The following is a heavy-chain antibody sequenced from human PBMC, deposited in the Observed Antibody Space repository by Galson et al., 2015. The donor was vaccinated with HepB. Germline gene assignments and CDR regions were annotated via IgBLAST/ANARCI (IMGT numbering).Heavy chain of an antibody. J-gene: IGHJ4*02. CDR1: GFTFSSYA. CDR3: AKVRSPSYCGGDCYNGYFDY. CDR2: ISGSGGST. V-gene: IGHV3-23*01. Sequence: SLRLSCAASGFTFSSYAMSWVRQAPGKGLEWVSAISGSGGSTYYADSVKGRFTISRDNSKNTLYLQMNSLRAEDTAVYYCAKVRSPSYCGGDCYNGYFDYWGQGTLVTVSS. D-gene: IGHD2-21*02.